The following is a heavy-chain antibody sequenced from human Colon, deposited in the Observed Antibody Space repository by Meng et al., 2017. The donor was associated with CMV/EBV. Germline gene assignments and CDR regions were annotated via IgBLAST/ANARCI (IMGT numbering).Heavy chain of an antibody. V-gene: IGHV3-48*03. J-gene: IGHJ5*02. Sequence: GGSLRLSCRTSGFTFSSYEMNWVRQTPEKGLEWVAHIDSDGTIKYYAESVQGRFIISRDNAKDSLYLQMNSLTVDDTALYYCTRGRWGPWGHGTLVTGLL. D-gene: IGHD4-23*01. CDR1: GFTFSSYE. CDR2: IDSDGTIK. CDR3: TRGRWGP.